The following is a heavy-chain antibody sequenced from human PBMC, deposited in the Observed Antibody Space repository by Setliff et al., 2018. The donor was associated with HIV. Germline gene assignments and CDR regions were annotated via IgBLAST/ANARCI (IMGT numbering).Heavy chain of an antibody. V-gene: IGHV4-38-2*02. J-gene: IGHJ2*01. CDR2: IYHSGST. D-gene: IGHD6-13*01. CDR3: ARDGIAAAYYWYFDL. CDR1: GYSISSGYY. Sequence: PSETLSLTCAVSGYSISSGYYWGWIRQPPGKGLEWIGTIYHSGSTYYNPSLKSRLTISVDTSKNQFSLKLNSVTAAETAVYYCARDGIAAAYYWYFDLWGRGTLVTVSS.